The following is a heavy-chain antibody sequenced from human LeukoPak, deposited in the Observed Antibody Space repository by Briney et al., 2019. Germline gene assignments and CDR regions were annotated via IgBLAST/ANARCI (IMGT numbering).Heavy chain of an antibody. Sequence: GGSLRLSCAASGFTFSHYAMHWVRQAPGKGLEWVAVIWYDGSHDTYTDSVKGRFTVSKDNFKNVLHLQMNSLRVEDTAVYYCAKEGDYCSSSGCHKRGIDYWGQGTLVTVSS. CDR3: AKEGDYCSSSGCHKRGIDY. CDR2: IWYDGSHD. V-gene: IGHV3-33*06. J-gene: IGHJ4*02. D-gene: IGHD2-2*01. CDR1: GFTFSHYA.